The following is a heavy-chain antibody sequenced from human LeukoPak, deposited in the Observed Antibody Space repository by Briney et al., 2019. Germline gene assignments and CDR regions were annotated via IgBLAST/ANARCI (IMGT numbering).Heavy chain of an antibody. V-gene: IGHV3-21*01. D-gene: IGHD1-1*01. J-gene: IGHJ3*02. Sequence: GGSLRLSCAASGSTFSSYAMNWVRQAPGKGLEWVSSVSSSSSNKFYADSVKGRFTISRDDAKNSLYLQMNSLRIEDTAVYYCARENFMATSGTTFDIWGQGTMVSVSS. CDR3: ARENFMATSGTTFDI. CDR2: VSSSSSNK. CDR1: GSTFSSYA.